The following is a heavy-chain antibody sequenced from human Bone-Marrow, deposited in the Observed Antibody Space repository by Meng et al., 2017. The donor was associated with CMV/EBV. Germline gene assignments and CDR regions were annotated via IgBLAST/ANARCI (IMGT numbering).Heavy chain of an antibody. CDR3: ARGSTSWYVNNDLDP. CDR1: GFTFSSYA. V-gene: IGHV3-30*04. J-gene: IGHJ5*02. Sequence: GGSLRLSCAASGFTFSSYAMHWVRQAPGKGLEWVAVISYDGSNKYYADSVKGRFTISRDNSKNTLYLQMNSLRVEDRAVYFCARGSTSWYVNNDLDPWGQGTLVTVSS. D-gene: IGHD2-2*01. CDR2: ISYDGSNK.